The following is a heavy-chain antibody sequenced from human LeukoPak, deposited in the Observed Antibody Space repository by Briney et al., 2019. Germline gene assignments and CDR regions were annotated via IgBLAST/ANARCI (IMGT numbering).Heavy chain of an antibody. CDR2: IYYSGST. D-gene: IGHD5-12*01. CDR3: ARHGALVATTYYFDY. J-gene: IGHJ4*02. CDR1: GGSNSSSSYY. V-gene: IGHV4-39*01. Sequence: PSETLSLTCTVSGGSNSSSSYYWGWIRQPPGKGLEWIGSIYYSGSTYYNPSLKSRVTISVDTSKNQFSLKLSSVTAADTAVYYCARHGALVATTYYFDYWGQGTLVTVSS.